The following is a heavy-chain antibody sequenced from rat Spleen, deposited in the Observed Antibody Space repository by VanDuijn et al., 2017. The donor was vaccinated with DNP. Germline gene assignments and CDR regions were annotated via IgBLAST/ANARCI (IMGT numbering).Heavy chain of an antibody. Sequence: EVQLQESGPGLVKPSQSLSLTCSVTGYSITSYYWGWVRIYSGKKMEWIGHISYRGSSTYNPSLKRRISITRDTSKNQFFLQLNSVTTEDTATYYCARGVSSYYGYNSYWYFDFWGPGTMVTVSS. CDR2: ISYRGSS. CDR1: GYSITSYY. D-gene: IGHD1-9*01. CDR3: ARGVSSYYGYNSYWYFDF. J-gene: IGHJ1*01. V-gene: IGHV3-1*01.